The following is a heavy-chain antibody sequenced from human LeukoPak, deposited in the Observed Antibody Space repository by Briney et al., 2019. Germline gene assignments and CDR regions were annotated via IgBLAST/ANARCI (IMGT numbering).Heavy chain of an antibody. D-gene: IGHD5-18*01. Sequence: SETLSLTCAVYGGSFSGYYWSWIRQPPGKGLEWIGEINHSGSTNYNPSLKSRVTISVDTSKNQFSLKLSSVTAADTAVYYCARSIGYSYGGGDYWGQGTLVTVSS. CDR1: GGSFSGYY. V-gene: IGHV4-34*01. CDR3: ARSIGYSYGGGDY. J-gene: IGHJ4*02. CDR2: INHSGST.